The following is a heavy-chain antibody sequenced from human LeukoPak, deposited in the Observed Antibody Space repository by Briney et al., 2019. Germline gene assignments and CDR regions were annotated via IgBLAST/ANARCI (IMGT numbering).Heavy chain of an antibody. D-gene: IGHD3-3*01. CDR3: AREFWSGSYSDE. V-gene: IGHV4-30-4*01. CDR1: GDFISSGNYY. J-gene: IGHJ4*02. Sequence: SETLSLTCTVSGDFISSGNYYWTWIRQPPGKGLEWIGYIYYSGSTFYNPSLKSRVTISVDTSKNEFSLKLSSVTAADTAVYYCAREFWSGSYSDEWGQGTLVTVSS. CDR2: IYYSGST.